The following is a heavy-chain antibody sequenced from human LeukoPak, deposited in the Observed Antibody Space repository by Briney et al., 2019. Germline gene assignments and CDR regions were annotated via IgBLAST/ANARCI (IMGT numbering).Heavy chain of an antibody. V-gene: IGHV4-4*07. D-gene: IGHD3-10*01. Sequence: SETLSLTCTVSGGSFSSYYWSWIRQPAGKGLEWIGRIYTSGSTNYNPSLKSRVTMSVDTSKNQFSLKLSSVTAADTAVYYCASSGDDPYYYYMDVWGKGTTVTVSS. CDR1: GGSFSSYY. J-gene: IGHJ6*03. CDR2: IYTSGST. CDR3: ASSGDDPYYYYMDV.